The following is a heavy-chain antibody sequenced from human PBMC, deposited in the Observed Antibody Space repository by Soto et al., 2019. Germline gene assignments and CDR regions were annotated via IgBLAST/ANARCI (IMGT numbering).Heavy chain of an antibody. CDR1: GFTFSNYA. V-gene: IGHV3-64D*06. CDR2: ITSNGGST. J-gene: IGHJ3*01. Sequence: PGGSLRLSCSASGFTFSNYALHWVRQAPGKGLEYVSAITSNGGSTYYADSVNDRFTISRDNSKNTLYLQMSSLRAEDTAVYYCVKALSARYNSAKAFDVWGQGTMVTVSS. CDR3: VKALSARYNSAKAFDV. D-gene: IGHD2-2*02.